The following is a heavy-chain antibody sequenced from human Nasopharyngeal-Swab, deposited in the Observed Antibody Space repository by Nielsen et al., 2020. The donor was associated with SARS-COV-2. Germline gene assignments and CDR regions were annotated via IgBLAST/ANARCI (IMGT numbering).Heavy chain of an antibody. CDR3: ARRPDTAMSNFDY. J-gene: IGHJ4*02. CDR2: INAGNGNT. CDR1: GYTFPSYA. Sequence: ASLQVSCNASGYTFPSYAMHWVRQAPGQRLEWMGWINAGNGNTKYSQKFQGRVTITRDTSASTAYMELSSLRSDDTAEYYCARRPDTAMSNFDYWGQGTLVTVSS. D-gene: IGHD5-18*01. V-gene: IGHV1-3*01.